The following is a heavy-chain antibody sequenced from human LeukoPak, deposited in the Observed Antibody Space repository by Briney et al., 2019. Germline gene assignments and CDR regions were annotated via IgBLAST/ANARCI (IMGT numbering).Heavy chain of an antibody. J-gene: IGHJ4*02. CDR3: AKVQDFWSGSRPPLLNTFDN. CDR2: ISGSGGST. CDR1: GFTFSSYA. Sequence: PGGSLRLSCAASGFTFSSYAMSWVRQAPGKGLEWVSAISGSGGSTYYADSVKGRFTISRDNSKNPLYLQMNSLRAEDTAVYYCAKVQDFWSGSRPPLLNTFDNWGQGTLVTVSS. V-gene: IGHV3-23*01. D-gene: IGHD3-3*01.